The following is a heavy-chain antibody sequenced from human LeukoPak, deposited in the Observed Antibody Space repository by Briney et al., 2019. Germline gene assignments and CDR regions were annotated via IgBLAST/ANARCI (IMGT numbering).Heavy chain of an antibody. J-gene: IGHJ5*02. D-gene: IGHD3-22*01. Sequence: PSETLSLTCAVYGGSFSGYYWSWIRQPPGKGLEWIGEINHSGSTNYNPSLKSRVTISVDTSKNQFSLKLSSVTAADTAVYYCAREQNYYDSSGYPLYNWFDPWGQGTLVTVSS. CDR1: GGSFSGYY. V-gene: IGHV4-34*01. CDR3: AREQNYYDSSGYPLYNWFDP. CDR2: INHSGST.